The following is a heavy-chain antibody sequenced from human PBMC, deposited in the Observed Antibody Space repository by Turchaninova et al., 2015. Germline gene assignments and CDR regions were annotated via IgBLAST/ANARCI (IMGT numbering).Heavy chain of an antibody. CDR1: GVTFSTYA. D-gene: IGHD3-16*01. Sequence: EVSLVESGGFVVQPGGSLRSFCSGSGVTFSTYAMDCGRQAAGKGLDGVSAIDGGGGSTHYADSVKGRFTISRDNFKNTLYLQMNSLRGEDTAVYYCTKDHEDWGSSFDHWGQGTLVTVSS. J-gene: IGHJ4*02. V-gene: IGHV3-23*04. CDR2: IDGGGGST. CDR3: TKDHEDWGSSFDH.